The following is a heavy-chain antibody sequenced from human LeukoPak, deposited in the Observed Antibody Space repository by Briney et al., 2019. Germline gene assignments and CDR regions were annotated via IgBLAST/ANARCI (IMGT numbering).Heavy chain of an antibody. CDR1: GFTFSNAW. V-gene: IGHV3-15*01. CDR3: ASRVSGFADYYYMDV. CDR2: IKSKTDGGTT. J-gene: IGHJ6*03. D-gene: IGHD5-12*01. Sequence: GGSLRLSCAASGFTFSNAWMSWVRQAPGKGLEWVGRIKSKTDGGTTDYAAPVKGRFTISRDDSKNTLYLQMNSLKTEDTAVYYCASRVSGFADYYYMDVWGKGTTVTVSS.